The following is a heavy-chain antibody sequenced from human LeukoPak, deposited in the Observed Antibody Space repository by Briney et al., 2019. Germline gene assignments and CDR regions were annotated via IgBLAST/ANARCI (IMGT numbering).Heavy chain of an antibody. CDR2: IYYSRST. Sequence: PSETLSLTCTVSGGSIRSRSYYWGWIRHPAGKGLEWIGSIYYSRSTYYNPSLKSRVTISVDTSKNQFSLKLSSVTAADTALYYCARHARYSYGYQDYWGQGTLLTVSS. D-gene: IGHD5-18*01. J-gene: IGHJ4*02. V-gene: IGHV4-39*01. CDR3: ARHARYSYGYQDY. CDR1: GGSIRSRSYY.